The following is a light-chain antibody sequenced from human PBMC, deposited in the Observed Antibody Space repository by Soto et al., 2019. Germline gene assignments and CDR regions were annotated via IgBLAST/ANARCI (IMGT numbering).Light chain of an antibody. CDR1: QSVSSY. CDR2: DAS. J-gene: IGKJ1*01. CDR3: QQRSNWPGT. V-gene: IGKV3-11*01. Sequence: EIVLTQSPATLSLSPGERATLSCRASQSVSSYLAWYQQKPGQAPRLLIYDASNRATGIPIRFSGSGSGTDFTLTISSLDPEDFAVYYCQQRSNWPGTFGQGTKVDNK.